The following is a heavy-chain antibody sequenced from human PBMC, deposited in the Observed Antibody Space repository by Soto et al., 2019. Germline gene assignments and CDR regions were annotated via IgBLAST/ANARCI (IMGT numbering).Heavy chain of an antibody. CDR3: ARDLHYYGSGSYYEYYYYGMDV. D-gene: IGHD3-10*01. Sequence: QVQLVQSGAEVKKPGSSVKVSCKASGGTFSSYAISWVRQAPGQGLEWMGGIIPIFGIANYAQKFQGRVTITADESTSTAYMELSSLRSEDTAVYYCARDLHYYGSGSYYEYYYYGMDVWGQGTTVTVSS. J-gene: IGHJ6*02. V-gene: IGHV1-69*01. CDR2: IIPIFGIA. CDR1: GGTFSSYA.